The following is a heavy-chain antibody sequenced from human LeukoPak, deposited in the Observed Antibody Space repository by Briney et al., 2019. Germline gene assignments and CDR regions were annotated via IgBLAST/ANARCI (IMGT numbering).Heavy chain of an antibody. CDR1: GYTFTGYY. CDR2: INPNSGGT. D-gene: IGHD5-18*01. V-gene: IGHV1-2*02. Sequence: ASVKVSCKASGYTFTGYYMHWVRQAPGQGLEWMGWINPNSGGTNYAQNFQGRVTMTRDTSISTAYMELSRLRSDDTAVYYCARDTATTRGPWVYFDYWGQGTLVTVSS. J-gene: IGHJ4*02. CDR3: ARDTATTRGPWVYFDY.